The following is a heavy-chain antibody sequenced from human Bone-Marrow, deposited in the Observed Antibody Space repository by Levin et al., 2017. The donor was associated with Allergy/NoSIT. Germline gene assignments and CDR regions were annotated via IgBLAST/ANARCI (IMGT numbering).Heavy chain of an antibody. CDR2: TSWNDVRR. CDR1: GFTFDDYA. V-gene: IGHV3-9*01. CDR3: AKDISSEASSLDS. D-gene: IGHD6-13*01. J-gene: IGHJ4*02. Sequence: SLKISCAVSGFTFDDYAMHWVRQAPGKGLEWVAGTSWNDVRRDYVDSVKGRFTISRDNDKNSLYLQMNSLKPEDTALYFCAKDISSEASSLDSWGQGTLVTVSS.